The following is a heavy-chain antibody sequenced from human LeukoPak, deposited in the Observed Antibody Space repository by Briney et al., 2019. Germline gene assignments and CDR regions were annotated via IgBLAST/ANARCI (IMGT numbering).Heavy chain of an antibody. CDR1: GYTFTSYA. D-gene: IGHD3-10*01. CDR2: INTNTGNP. V-gene: IGHV7-4-1*02. CDR3: ARVATPELWFGELSLDY. J-gene: IGHJ4*02. Sequence: GESLKISCKASGYTFTSYAMNWVRQAPGQGLEWMGWINTNTGNPTYAQGFTGRFVFSLDTSVSTAYLQISSLKAEDTAVYYCARVATPELWFGELSLDYWGQGTLVTVSS.